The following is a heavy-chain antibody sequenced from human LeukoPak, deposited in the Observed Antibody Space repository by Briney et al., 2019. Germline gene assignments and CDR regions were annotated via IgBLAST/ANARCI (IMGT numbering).Heavy chain of an antibody. CDR3: ARHHHYYDFWSGYYSYYGMDV. J-gene: IGHJ6*02. D-gene: IGHD3-3*01. Sequence: SETLSLTCAVYGGSFSGYYWSWICQPPGKGLEWIGEINHSGSTNYNPSLKSRVTISVDTSKNQFSLKLSSVTAADTAVYYCARHHHYYDFWSGYYSYYGMDVWGQGTTVTVSS. CDR2: INHSGST. V-gene: IGHV4-34*01. CDR1: GGSFSGYY.